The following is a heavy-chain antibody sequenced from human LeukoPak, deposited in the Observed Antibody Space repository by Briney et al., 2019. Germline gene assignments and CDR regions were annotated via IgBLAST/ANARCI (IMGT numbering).Heavy chain of an antibody. CDR1: GGSISSGGYS. CDR2: IYHSRST. J-gene: IGHJ5*02. D-gene: IGHD4-17*01. Sequence: SQTLSLTSAVSGGSISSGGYSWSWIRQPPGKGLEWIGYIYHSRSTYYNPSLKSRVTISVDRSKNQFSLKLSSVTAADTAVYYCARYYGDYRNWFDPWGQGTLVTVSS. CDR3: ARYYGDYRNWFDP. V-gene: IGHV4-30-2*01.